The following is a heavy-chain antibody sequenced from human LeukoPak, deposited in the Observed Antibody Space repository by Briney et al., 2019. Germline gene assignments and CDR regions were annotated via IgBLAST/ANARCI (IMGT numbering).Heavy chain of an antibody. D-gene: IGHD1-26*01. CDR3: ARQVYSGTHYFDY. J-gene: IGHJ4*02. Sequence: SETLSLTCTVSGGSISSRSCCWGWIRQPPGKGLEWIGTIYYSGSTYYNPSLKSRVTISVDTSKNQFTLRLSSVTAADTAVYYCARQVYSGTHYFDYWGQGTLVTVSS. V-gene: IGHV4-39*01. CDR2: IYYSGST. CDR1: GGSISSRSCC.